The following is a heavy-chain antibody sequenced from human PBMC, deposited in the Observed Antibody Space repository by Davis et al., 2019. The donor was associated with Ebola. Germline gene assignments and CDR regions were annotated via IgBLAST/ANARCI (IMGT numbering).Heavy chain of an antibody. CDR3: ARIGGLRYRADY. CDR1: GGSFSGYY. J-gene: IGHJ4*02. CDR2: INHSGGT. Sequence: PSETLSLTCAVYGGSFSGYYWTWIRQPPGKGLEWIGEINHSGGTNYNPSLKSRVTISVDTSKNQFSLKLSSVTAADTAVYYCARIGGLRYRADYWGQGTLVTVSS. V-gene: IGHV4-34*01. D-gene: IGHD5-12*01.